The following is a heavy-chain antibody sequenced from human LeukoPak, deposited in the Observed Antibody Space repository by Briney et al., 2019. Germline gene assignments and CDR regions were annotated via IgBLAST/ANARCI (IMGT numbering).Heavy chain of an antibody. CDR3: AKEVMRQWPLNWFDP. Sequence: GGSLRLSCAASGFTFSNYGMHWVRQAPGKGLEWVAVISDDGTKKYYGDSVKGRFTISRDDSKNTLYLQMSSLRVEDTAVYYCAKEVMRQWPLNWFDPWGQGTLVTVSS. CDR2: ISDDGTKK. D-gene: IGHD2-8*01. CDR1: GFTFSNYG. J-gene: IGHJ5*02. V-gene: IGHV3-30*18.